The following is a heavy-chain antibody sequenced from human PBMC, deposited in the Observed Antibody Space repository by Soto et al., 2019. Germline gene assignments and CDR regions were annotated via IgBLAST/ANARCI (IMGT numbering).Heavy chain of an antibody. D-gene: IGHD2-2*01. CDR2: FSAGGRA. V-gene: IGHV3-23*01. CDR1: GFSINNYA. Sequence: VQLLESGGAFVQPGGSLRLSCAASGFSINNYAVSWVRQAPGKGLEWVSTFSAGGRAYYADSVRGRFSVARDRSQNTVDLQISVLRPEDSAVYYCVKDSPLSPNYQDLDYWGQGTLVTVSS. J-gene: IGHJ4*02. CDR3: VKDSPLSPNYQDLDY.